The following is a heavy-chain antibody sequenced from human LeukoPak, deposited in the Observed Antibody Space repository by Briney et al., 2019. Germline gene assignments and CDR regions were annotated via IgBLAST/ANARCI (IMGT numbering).Heavy chain of an antibody. CDR3: ARDYHGSGSYAYYFDY. D-gene: IGHD3-10*01. CDR2: ISGSGGTT. Sequence: GGSLRLSCAASGFTFSSYAMSWVRQAPGKGLEWVSYISGSGGTTYYADSVKGRFTISRDNAKNSLYLQMNSLGAEDTAVYYCARDYHGSGSYAYYFDYWGQGTLVTVSS. V-gene: IGHV3-48*04. J-gene: IGHJ4*02. CDR1: GFTFSSYA.